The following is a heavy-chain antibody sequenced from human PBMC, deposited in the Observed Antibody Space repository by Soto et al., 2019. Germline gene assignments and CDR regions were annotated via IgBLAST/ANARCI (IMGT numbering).Heavy chain of an antibody. CDR1: GFTFSSYS. Sequence: PGGSLRLSCAASGFTFSSYSMNWVRQAPGKGLEWVSYISSSSSTIYYADSVKGRFTISRDNAKNSLYLQMNSLRDEDTAVYYCAKYDSSGYYDAFDIWGQGTMVTVSS. CDR3: AKYDSSGYYDAFDI. J-gene: IGHJ3*02. CDR2: ISSSSSTI. D-gene: IGHD3-22*01. V-gene: IGHV3-48*02.